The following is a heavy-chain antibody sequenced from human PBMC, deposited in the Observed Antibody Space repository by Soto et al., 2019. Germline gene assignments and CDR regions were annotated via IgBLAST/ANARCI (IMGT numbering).Heavy chain of an antibody. Sequence: SLRLSCAASGFTFSSYGMHWVRQAPGKGLEWVAVISYDGSNKYYADSVKGRFTISRDNSKNTLYLQMNSLRAEDTAVYYCAKEAGIAARHPFGGYYYYGMDVWGQGTTVTVSS. J-gene: IGHJ6*02. CDR3: AKEAGIAARHPFGGYYYYGMDV. V-gene: IGHV3-30*18. CDR1: GFTFSSYG. D-gene: IGHD6-6*01. CDR2: ISYDGSNK.